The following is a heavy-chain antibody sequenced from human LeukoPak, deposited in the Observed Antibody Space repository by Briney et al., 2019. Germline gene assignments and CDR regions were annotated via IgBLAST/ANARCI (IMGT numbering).Heavy chain of an antibody. CDR1: GFTFSSYW. Sequence: PGGSLRLSCAASGFTFSSYWMHWVRQAPGKGLVWVSRITSDGSSTNYADSVKGRFTISRDNAKNTLYLQMNSLRAEDTAVYYCARDPLGGPVRGVLFHYWGQGTLVTVPS. V-gene: IGHV3-74*01. CDR2: ITSDGSST. D-gene: IGHD3-10*01. CDR3: ARDPLGGPVRGVLFHY. J-gene: IGHJ4*02.